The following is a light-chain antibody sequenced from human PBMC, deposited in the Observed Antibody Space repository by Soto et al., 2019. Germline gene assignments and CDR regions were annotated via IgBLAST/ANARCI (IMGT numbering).Light chain of an antibody. CDR2: GAS. CDR1: QSVSSSY. Sequence: EIVLTQSPGTLSLSPGERATLSCRASQSVSSSYLAWYQQKPGQAPRLLIYGASSRATGIPDRVSGSGSGTDFTLTISRLETEDFAVYYCQTLTFGGGTKVEIK. J-gene: IGKJ4*01. CDR3: QTLT. V-gene: IGKV3-20*01.